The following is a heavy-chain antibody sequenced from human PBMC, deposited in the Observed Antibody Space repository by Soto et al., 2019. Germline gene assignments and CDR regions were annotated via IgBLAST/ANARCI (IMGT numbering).Heavy chain of an antibody. D-gene: IGHD2-15*01. J-gene: IGHJ4*02. CDR2: ISSNGGST. V-gene: IGHV3-64D*06. Sequence: PGGSLTLSCSASGFTFSSYAMHWVRQAPGKGREHVSAISSNGGSTYYADSVKGRFTISRDNSKNTLYLQMSSLRAEDTAVYYCVKESGYCSGGSCATFDYWGQGT. CDR1: GFTFSSYA. CDR3: VKESGYCSGGSCATFDY.